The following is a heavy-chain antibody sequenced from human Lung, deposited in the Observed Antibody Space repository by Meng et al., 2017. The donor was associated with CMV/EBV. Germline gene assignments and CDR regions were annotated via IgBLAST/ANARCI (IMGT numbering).Heavy chain of an antibody. CDR2: ISHSERT. V-gene: IGHV4-4*02. Sequence: SXTXSLXCDVSGGSTSSNNWWSWVRQSPGKGLEWIGEISHSERTNYNPSLQSRVTISVDKSKNQFSLNLSSMTVADTAVYYCARLVGVPAAIGWFDPWGQGXLVTVSS. CDR3: ARLVGVPAAIGWFDP. J-gene: IGHJ5*02. D-gene: IGHD2-2*01. CDR1: GGSTSSNNW.